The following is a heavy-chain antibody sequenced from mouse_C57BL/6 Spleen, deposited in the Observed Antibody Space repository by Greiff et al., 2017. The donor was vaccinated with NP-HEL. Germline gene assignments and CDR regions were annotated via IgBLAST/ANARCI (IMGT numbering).Heavy chain of an antibody. J-gene: IGHJ4*01. CDR1: GYTFTSYD. V-gene: IGHV1-85*01. D-gene: IGHD2-12*01. Sequence: QVQLQQSGPELVKPGASVKLSCKASGYTFTSYDINWVKQRPGQGLEWIGWIYPRDGSTKYNEKFKGKATLTVDTSSSTADMELHSLTSEDSAVYFWARRYYRDAMDYWGQGTSVTVSS. CDR3: ARRYYRDAMDY. CDR2: IYPRDGST.